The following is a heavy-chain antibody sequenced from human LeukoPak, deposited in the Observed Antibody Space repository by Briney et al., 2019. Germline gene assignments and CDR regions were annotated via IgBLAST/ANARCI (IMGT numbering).Heavy chain of an antibody. J-gene: IGHJ4*02. CDR2: ISGGGDVT. Sequence: GESLRLSCAASGFSFSSYAMNWVRQAPGKGLEWVSGISGGGDVTYYADSVKGRFTISRDNSKNTLYLQMNSLRAEDTAVYYCARDQVDIVATSSFDYWGQGTLVTVSS. D-gene: IGHD5-12*01. CDR3: ARDQVDIVATSSFDY. CDR1: GFSFSSYA. V-gene: IGHV3-23*01.